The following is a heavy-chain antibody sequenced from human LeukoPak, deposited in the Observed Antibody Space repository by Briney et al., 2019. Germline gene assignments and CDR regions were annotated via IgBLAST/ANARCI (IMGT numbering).Heavy chain of an antibody. CDR1: GGPISSYY. Sequence: SETLSLTCTVSGGPISSYYWSWIRQPAGKGLEWIGRIYTSGSTNYNPSLKSRVTMSVDTSKNQFSLKLSSVTAADTAVYYCARGFGYYDSSGFDYWGQGTLVTVSS. D-gene: IGHD3-22*01. J-gene: IGHJ4*02. V-gene: IGHV4-4*07. CDR3: ARGFGYYDSSGFDY. CDR2: IYTSGST.